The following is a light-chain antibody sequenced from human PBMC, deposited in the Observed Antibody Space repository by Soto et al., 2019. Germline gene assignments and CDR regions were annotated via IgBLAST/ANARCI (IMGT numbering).Light chain of an antibody. J-gene: IGLJ1*01. CDR3: SSYTSSSTRV. Sequence: QSVLTQPASVSGSPGQSITISCTGTSSDVGGYNYVSWYQQHPGKAPKLMIYDVSNRPSGVSNRFSGSKSGNTASLTISGLQAKDEADYYCSSYTSSSTRVFGTGTTVTVL. CDR1: SSDVGGYNY. CDR2: DVS. V-gene: IGLV2-14*01.